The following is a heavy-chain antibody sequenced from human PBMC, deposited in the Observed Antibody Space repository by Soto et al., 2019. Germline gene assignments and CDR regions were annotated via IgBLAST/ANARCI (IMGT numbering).Heavy chain of an antibody. V-gene: IGHV4-30-4*02. J-gene: IGHJ4*02. CDR2: IYYSGDT. D-gene: IGHD3-3*01. Sequence: ASETLSLTCTFSGGSIISGDYYWSWIRQPPGKGLEWIGYIYYSGDTSYNPSLKSRVTISIDTSKNQFSLKLSSVTAADTALYYCARIPYYDSWSGSTLNNYFDYWGQGALVTVSS. CDR3: ARIPYYDSWSGSTLNNYFDY. CDR1: GGSIISGDYY.